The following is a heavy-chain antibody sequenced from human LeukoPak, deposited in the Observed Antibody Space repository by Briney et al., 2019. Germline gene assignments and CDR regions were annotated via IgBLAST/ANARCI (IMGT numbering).Heavy chain of an antibody. Sequence: ASVKVSCKASGYTFTSYGISWVRQAPGQGLEGMGGISAYNGNTNYAQKLQGRVTMTTDTSTSTAYMELRSLRSDDTAVYYCAGSLGGYYDSSGYFDIWGQGTMVTVSS. J-gene: IGHJ3*02. CDR1: GYTFTSYG. CDR2: ISAYNGNT. CDR3: AGSLGGYYDSSGYFDI. V-gene: IGHV1-18*01. D-gene: IGHD3-22*01.